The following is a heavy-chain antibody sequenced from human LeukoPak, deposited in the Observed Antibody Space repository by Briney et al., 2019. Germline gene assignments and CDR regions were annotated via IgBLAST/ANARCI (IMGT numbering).Heavy chain of an antibody. CDR1: GFTVSSNS. Sequence: GGSLRLSCTVSGFTVSSNSMSWVRQAPGKGLEWVSFIYSDNTHYSDSVKGRFTISRDNSKNTLYLQMNSLRAEDTAVYYCARERTLFPGDSSGYFDYWGQGTLVTVSS. CDR3: ARERTLFPGDSSGYFDY. V-gene: IGHV3-53*01. D-gene: IGHD3-22*01. CDR2: IYSDNT. J-gene: IGHJ4*02.